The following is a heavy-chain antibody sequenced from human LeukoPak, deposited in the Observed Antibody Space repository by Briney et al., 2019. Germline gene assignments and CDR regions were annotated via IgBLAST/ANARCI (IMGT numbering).Heavy chain of an antibody. CDR1: GGTFSSYA. Sequence: GASVKVSCKASGGTFSSYAISWVRQAPGQGLEWMGRIIPILGTANYAQKFQGRVTITADESTSTAYMELSSLRSEDTAVYYCAREGNWNDLWDYWGQGTLVTVSS. V-gene: IGHV1-69*11. CDR3: AREGNWNDLWDY. CDR2: IIPILGTA. J-gene: IGHJ4*02. D-gene: IGHD1-20*01.